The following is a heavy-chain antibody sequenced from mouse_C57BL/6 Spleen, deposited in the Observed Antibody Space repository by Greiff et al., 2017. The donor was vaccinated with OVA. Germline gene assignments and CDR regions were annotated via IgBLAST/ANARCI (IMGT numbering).Heavy chain of an antibody. D-gene: IGHD3-2*02. CDR3: ARAAQATYYFDY. J-gene: IGHJ2*01. CDR1: GYTFTSYW. V-gene: IGHV1-50*01. Sequence: VQLHQPGAELVKPGASVKLSCKASGYTFTSYWMQWVKQRPGQGLEWIGEIDPSDSYTNYNQKFKGKATLTVDTSSSTAYMQLSSLTSEDSAVYYCARAAQATYYFDYWGQGTTLTVSS. CDR2: IDPSDSYT.